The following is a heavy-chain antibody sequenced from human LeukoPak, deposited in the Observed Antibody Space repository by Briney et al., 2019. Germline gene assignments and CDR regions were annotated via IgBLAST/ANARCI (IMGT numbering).Heavy chain of an antibody. CDR3: GRRYGVSRFDT. Sequence: SETLSLTCTVSGGSISSYYWNWIRQPAGKGLEWIGRIYTSGSTNYNPSLKSRVTMSVDKSKSQFSLKVTSVTAADTAVYYCGRRYGVSRFDTWGQGTLVTVSS. D-gene: IGHD3-16*01. V-gene: IGHV4-4*07. CDR2: IYTSGST. CDR1: GGSISSYY. J-gene: IGHJ5*02.